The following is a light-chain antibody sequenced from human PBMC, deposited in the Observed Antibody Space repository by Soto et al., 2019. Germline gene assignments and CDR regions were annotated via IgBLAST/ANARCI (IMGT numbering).Light chain of an antibody. CDR3: QPYNNWPPWT. J-gene: IGKJ1*01. Sequence: EIVMTQSPATLSVSPGERATLPCRASQSVSSNLAWYQQKPGQAPRLLIYGASTRATGIPARFSGSGSGTEFTLTISSLQSEDFAVYYCQPYNNWPPWTFGQGTKVEIK. CDR2: GAS. V-gene: IGKV3-15*01. CDR1: QSVSSN.